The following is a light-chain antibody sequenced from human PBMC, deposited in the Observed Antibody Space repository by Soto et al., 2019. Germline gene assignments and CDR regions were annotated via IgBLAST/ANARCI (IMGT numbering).Light chain of an antibody. CDR3: QQYNNWPWT. J-gene: IGKJ1*01. Sequence: EIVMTQSPATLSVSPGERATLSCRASQSVSSNLAWYQQKPGQAHRLLIYGASTRATGIPARFSGSGSGTEFTLPISSLQSEDFAVYYCQQYNNWPWTFGQGTKVDIK. CDR2: GAS. V-gene: IGKV3-15*01. CDR1: QSVSSN.